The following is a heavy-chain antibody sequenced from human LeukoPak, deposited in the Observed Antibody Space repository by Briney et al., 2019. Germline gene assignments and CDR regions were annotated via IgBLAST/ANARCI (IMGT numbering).Heavy chain of an antibody. CDR3: ARGRRSGWYSYMDV. J-gene: IGHJ6*03. D-gene: IGHD6-19*01. CDR1: GGSFSGYY. Sequence: PSETLSLTCAVYGGSFSGYYWSWIRQPPGKGLEWIGEINHSGSTNYNPSLTSRVTISIDTSNNQFSLKLSSVTAADTAVYYCARGRRSGWYSYMDVWGKGTTVTVSS. V-gene: IGHV4-34*01. CDR2: INHSGST.